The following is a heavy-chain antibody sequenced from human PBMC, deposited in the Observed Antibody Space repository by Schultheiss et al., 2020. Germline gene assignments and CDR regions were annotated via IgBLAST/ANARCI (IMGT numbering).Heavy chain of an antibody. CDR1: GGSISSSSYY. CDR2: IYTSGST. CDR3: AREELSLGLDV. D-gene: IGHD3-16*02. V-gene: IGHV4-61*02. Sequence: SETLSLTCTVSGGSISSSSYYWSWIRQPAGKGLEWIGRIYTSGSTNYNPSLKSRVTISVDTSKNQFSLKLSSVTAADTAVYYCAREELSLGLDVWGQGTTVNVSS. J-gene: IGHJ6*02.